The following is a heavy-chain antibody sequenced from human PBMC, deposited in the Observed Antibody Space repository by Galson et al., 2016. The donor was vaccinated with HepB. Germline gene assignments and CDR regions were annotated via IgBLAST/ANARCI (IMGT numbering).Heavy chain of an antibody. Sequence: QSGAEVKKPGESLKISCKGSGYGFTSYWLGWVRQMPGKGLEWMGVIYPGDSETTYSPSFRGQVTMSVDKSISTAYLQWSSLKASDSAMYFCARQRGVGGWYFDSWGQGTLVTV. CDR2: IYPGDSET. V-gene: IGHV5-51*01. CDR3: ARQRGVGGWYFDS. D-gene: IGHD6-19*01. CDR1: GYGFTSYW. J-gene: IGHJ4*02.